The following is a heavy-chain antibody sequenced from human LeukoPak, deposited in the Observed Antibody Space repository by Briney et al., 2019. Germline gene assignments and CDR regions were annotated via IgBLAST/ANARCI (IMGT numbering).Heavy chain of an antibody. J-gene: IGHJ3*02. CDR3: ARGTRGSYCGGDCYSAFGLDI. D-gene: IGHD2-21*02. CDR1: GFTVSSNY. Sequence: PGGSLRLSCAASGFTVSSNYMSWDRQAPGKGLEWVSVIYSGGSTYYADSVKGRFTISRHNSKNTLYLQMNSLRAEDTAVYYCARGTRGSYCGGDCYSAFGLDIWGQGTMVTVSS. CDR2: IYSGGST. V-gene: IGHV3-53*04.